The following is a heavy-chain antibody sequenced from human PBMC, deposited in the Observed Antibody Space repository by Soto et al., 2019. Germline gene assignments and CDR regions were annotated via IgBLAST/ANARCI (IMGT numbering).Heavy chain of an antibody. CDR3: AKDDPYYYDSSGTDY. V-gene: IGHV3-30*18. CDR2: ISYDGSNK. CDR1: GFTFSSYG. Sequence: GGSLRLSCAASGFTFSSYGMHWVRQAPGKGLEWVAVISYDGSNKYYADSVKGRFTISRDNSKNTLYLQMNSLRAEDTAVYYCAKDDPYYYDSSGTDYWGQGTLVTVSS. J-gene: IGHJ4*02. D-gene: IGHD3-22*01.